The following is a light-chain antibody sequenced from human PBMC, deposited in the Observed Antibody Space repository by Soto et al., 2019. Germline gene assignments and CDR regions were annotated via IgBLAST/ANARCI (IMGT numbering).Light chain of an antibody. J-gene: IGKJ1*01. Sequence: DIQMTQPPSTLSGSLGERVTITCRASQTISSWLAWYQQKPGKAPKLLIYKASTLKSGVPSRFSGSGSGTEFTLTISSLQPDDFATYYCQHYNSYSEAFGQGTKVDIK. CDR2: KAS. CDR1: QTISSW. CDR3: QHYNSYSEA. V-gene: IGKV1-5*03.